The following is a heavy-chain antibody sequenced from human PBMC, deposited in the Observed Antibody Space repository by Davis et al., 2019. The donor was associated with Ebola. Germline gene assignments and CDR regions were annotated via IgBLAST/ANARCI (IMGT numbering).Heavy chain of an antibody. V-gene: IGHV4-61*09. D-gene: IGHD2-2*01. CDR1: GASISSSYFS. J-gene: IGHJ5*02. CDR2: IFTTGST. Sequence: SETLSLTCNVSGASISSSYFSWSWVRQPAGKGLEWIGHIFTTGSTKYNPSLESRVLMSADTSKNQVSLNLRSVSAADTAVYYCARAVGPCSTSSCLTWFGPWGQGIVVTVSS. CDR3: ARAVGPCSTSSCLTWFGP.